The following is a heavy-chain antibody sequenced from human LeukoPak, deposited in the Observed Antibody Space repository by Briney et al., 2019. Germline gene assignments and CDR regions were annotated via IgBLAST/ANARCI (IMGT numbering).Heavy chain of an antibody. Sequence: GGSPRLSCAASGFTFISYAMSWVRQAPGKGLEWVSSISGSGGRTSYADSVQGRFTISRDNSKNTLYPELNSLRAEDAAVYFCAMAVIGSGWTLDYWGQGTLVTVS. V-gene: IGHV3-23*01. J-gene: IGHJ4*02. CDR2: ISGSGGRT. D-gene: IGHD6-19*01. CDR1: GFTFISYA. CDR3: AMAVIGSGWTLDY.